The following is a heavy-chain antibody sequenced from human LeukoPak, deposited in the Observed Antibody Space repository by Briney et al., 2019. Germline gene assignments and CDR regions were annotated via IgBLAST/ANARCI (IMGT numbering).Heavy chain of an antibody. J-gene: IGHJ4*02. CDR3: AREGGYSHAFDY. CDR2: INSDGSST. CDR1: GFTFSHCW. D-gene: IGHD3-22*01. Sequence: GGSLRLSCAASGFTFSHCWMYWVRQAPGKGLVWVSRINSDGSSTSHADSVKGRFTISRDNAKNTLYLQMNSLRAEDTAVYYCAREGGYSHAFDYWGQGTLVTVSS. V-gene: IGHV3-74*01.